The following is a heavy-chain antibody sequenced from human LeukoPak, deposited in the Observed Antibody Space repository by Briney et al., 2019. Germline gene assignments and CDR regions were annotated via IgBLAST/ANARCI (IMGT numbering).Heavy chain of an antibody. CDR1: GFTFSDYY. D-gene: IGHD3-10*01. J-gene: IGHJ3*02. CDR2: IYYSGST. Sequence: LRLSCAASGFTFSDYYMSWIRQAPGKGLEWIGYIYYSGSTNYNPSLKSRVTISVDTSKNQFSLKLSSVTAADTAVYYCARGRPNYYGSGSPPDAFDIWGQGTMVTVSS. V-gene: IGHV4-59*01. CDR3: ARGRPNYYGSGSPPDAFDI.